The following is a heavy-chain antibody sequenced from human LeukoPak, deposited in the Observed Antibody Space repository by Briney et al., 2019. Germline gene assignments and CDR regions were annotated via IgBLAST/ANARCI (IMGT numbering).Heavy chain of an antibody. V-gene: IGHV3-7*01. CDR1: GFTFNSYS. D-gene: IGHD3-10*01. CDR3: ARNLWFGKYNWFDP. CDR2: IKQDGSEK. J-gene: IGHJ5*02. Sequence: GGSLRLSCAASGFTFNSYSMNWVRQAPGKGLEWVANIKQDGSEKYYVDSVKGRFTISRDNAKNSLYLQMNSLRAEDTAVYYCARNLWFGKYNWFDPWGQGTLVTVSS.